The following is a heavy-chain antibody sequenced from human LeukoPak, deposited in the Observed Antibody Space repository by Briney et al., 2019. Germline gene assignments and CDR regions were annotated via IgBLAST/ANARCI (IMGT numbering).Heavy chain of an antibody. D-gene: IGHD5-24*01. CDR3: ARGGEMATIWAYFDY. V-gene: IGHV3-23*01. CDR2: ISGSAATI. CDR1: GFTFSNYG. J-gene: IGHJ4*02. Sequence: GGSLRLSCAASGFTFSNYGMTWVRQAPGKGLEWVSSISGSAATISYADSVKGRFTISRDNSKYTLYLQMNSLRAEDTAVYYCARGGEMATIWAYFDYWGQGTLVTVSS.